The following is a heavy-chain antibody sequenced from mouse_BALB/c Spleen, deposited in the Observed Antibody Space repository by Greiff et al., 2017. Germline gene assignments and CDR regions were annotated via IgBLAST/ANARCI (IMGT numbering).Heavy chain of an antibody. CDR2: INPNNGGT. CDR1: GYTFTDYN. J-gene: IGHJ2*01. D-gene: IGHD2-4*01. V-gene: IGHV1-18*01. CDR3: ARPTMITTGYFDY. Sequence: VHVKQSGTVLARPGASVKIPCKASGYTFTDYNMDWVKQSHGKSLEWIGDINPNNGGTIYNQKFKGKATLTVDKSSSTAYMELRSLTSEDTAVYYCARPTMITTGYFDYWGQGTTLTVSS.